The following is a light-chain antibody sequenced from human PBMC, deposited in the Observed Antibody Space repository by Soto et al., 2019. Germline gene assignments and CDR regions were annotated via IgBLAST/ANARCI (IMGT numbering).Light chain of an antibody. J-gene: IGLJ1*01. V-gene: IGLV2-14*01. CDR3: SSYTSSSTPYV. CDR2: DVT. Sequence: QSVLTQPASVSGSPGHSITISCNGSSSDIGAYDYVSWYQQRPVKAPKLMIFDVTNRPSGVSDRFSGSKSGNTASLTISGLQTEDEADYYRSSYTSSSTPYVFGTGTKVTVL. CDR1: SSDIGAYDY.